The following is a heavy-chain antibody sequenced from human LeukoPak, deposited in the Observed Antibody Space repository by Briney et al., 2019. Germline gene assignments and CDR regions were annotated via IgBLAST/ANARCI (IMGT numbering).Heavy chain of an antibody. CDR3: ARVVSYYDSSGYPAGYFDY. J-gene: IGHJ4*02. CDR2: IYYSGST. D-gene: IGHD3-22*01. V-gene: IGHV4-59*12. Sequence: PSETLSLTCTVSGGSISSYYWSWIRQPPGKGLEWIGYIYYSGSTNYNPSLKSRVTISVDKSKNQFSLRLSSVTAADTAVYYCARVVSYYDSSGYPAGYFDYWGQGTLVTVSS. CDR1: GGSISSYY.